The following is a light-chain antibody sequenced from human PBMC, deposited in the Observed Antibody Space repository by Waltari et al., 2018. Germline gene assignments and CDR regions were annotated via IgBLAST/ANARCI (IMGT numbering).Light chain of an antibody. CDR2: DVS. V-gene: IGKV3-11*01. Sequence: EIVLTQSPGTLSLSPGESATLSCRASQSVGTSVTWYQQKPGQAPRLLIYDVSNRATAIPDRFSGSGSGTDFTLTISSLEPEDFAVYYCHQRSNWPRTLGQGTKVELK. J-gene: IGKJ1*01. CDR3: HQRSNWPRT. CDR1: QSVGTS.